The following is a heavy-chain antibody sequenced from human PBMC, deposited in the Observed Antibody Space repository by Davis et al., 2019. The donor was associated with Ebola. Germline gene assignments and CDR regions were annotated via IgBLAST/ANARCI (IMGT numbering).Heavy chain of an antibody. J-gene: IGHJ3*02. CDR2: IIPILGTV. Sequence: AASVKVSCKTSGSTLSNSAISWVRQAPGQGLEWMGGIIPILGTVNYAQKFQGRVTITGDTSASTAYMELSSLRSEDTALYYCTTPGGQDSGYDVFDIWGQGTMVTVSS. D-gene: IGHD5-12*01. V-gene: IGHV1-69*10. CDR1: GSTLSNSA. CDR3: TTPGGQDSGYDVFDI.